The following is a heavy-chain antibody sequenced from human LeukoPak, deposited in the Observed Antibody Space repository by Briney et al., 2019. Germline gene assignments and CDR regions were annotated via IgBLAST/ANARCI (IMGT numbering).Heavy chain of an antibody. V-gene: IGHV1-2*02. CDR3: ARGSGGWYKFDY. CDR1: GYTFTAHY. D-gene: IGHD6-19*01. CDR2: INPNSGGP. Sequence: ASVKVSCKASGYTFTAHYIHWVRQAPGQGFEWMGWINPNSGGPNYAQKFQGRVTMTRDTSTSTAYMELSRLTSDDTAVYYCARGSGGWYKFDYWGRGTLVTVSS. J-gene: IGHJ4*02.